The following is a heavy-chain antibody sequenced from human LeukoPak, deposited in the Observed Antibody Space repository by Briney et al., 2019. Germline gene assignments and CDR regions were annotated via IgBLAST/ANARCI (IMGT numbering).Heavy chain of an antibody. CDR3: ARDLFYGPFDY. D-gene: IGHD4-17*01. CDR2: ISGSGGST. CDR1: GFTFSSYG. J-gene: IGHJ4*02. Sequence: GGTLRLSCAASGFTFSSYGMSWVRQAPGKGLEWVSAISGSGGSTYYADSVKGRFTISRDNSKNTLYLQMNSLRAEDTAVYYCARDLFYGPFDYWGQGTLVTVSS. V-gene: IGHV3-23*01.